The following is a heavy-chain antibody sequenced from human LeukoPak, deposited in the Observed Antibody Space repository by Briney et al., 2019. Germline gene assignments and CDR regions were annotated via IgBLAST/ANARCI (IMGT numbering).Heavy chain of an antibody. Sequence: GRSLRLSCAASGFTFRSYGMHWVRQAPGKGLEWVAVIWYDGSNKYYADSVKGRFTISRDNSKNTLYLQMNSLRAEDMAVYYCAKDFGSIAPIYYYMDVGGKGTTVTVS. CDR1: GFTFRSYG. CDR2: IWYDGSNK. D-gene: IGHD6-6*01. V-gene: IGHV3-33*06. J-gene: IGHJ6*03. CDR3: AKDFGSIAPIYYYMDV.